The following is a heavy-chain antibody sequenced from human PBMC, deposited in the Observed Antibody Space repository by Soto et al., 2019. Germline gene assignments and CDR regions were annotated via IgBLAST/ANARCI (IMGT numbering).Heavy chain of an antibody. D-gene: IGHD2-21*02. CDR2: IYSSGRT. Sequence: QLRVQESGPGLVKPSETLSLTCSVTGVSMSGGNYFWGWIRQPPEKALEWIGSIYSSGRTIYNPSIKCRVTISVDTSMTHFSLKLTFVTAEDTALYFCARHSQGRDYYCYSNWFDPWGQGTLVTVSS. CDR3: ARHSQGRDYYCYSNWFDP. J-gene: IGHJ5*02. V-gene: IGHV4-39*01. CDR1: GVSMSGGNYF.